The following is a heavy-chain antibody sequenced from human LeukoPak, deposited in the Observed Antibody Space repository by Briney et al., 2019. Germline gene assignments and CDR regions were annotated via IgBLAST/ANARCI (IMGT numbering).Heavy chain of an antibody. D-gene: IGHD5-12*01. Sequence: GASVKVSCKASGYTFTSYGISWVRQAPGQGLEWMGWISAYNGNTNCAQKLQGRVTMTTDTSTSTAYMELRSLRSDDTAVYYCARDPGGPTLVATPKGGTPWGQGTLVTVSS. J-gene: IGHJ5*02. CDR2: ISAYNGNT. V-gene: IGHV1-18*01. CDR1: GYTFTSYG. CDR3: ARDPGGPTLVATPKGGTP.